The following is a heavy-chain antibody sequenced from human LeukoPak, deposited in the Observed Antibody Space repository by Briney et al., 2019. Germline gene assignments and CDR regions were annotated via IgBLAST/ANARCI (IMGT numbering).Heavy chain of an antibody. J-gene: IGHJ4*02. D-gene: IGHD3-22*01. CDR2: IYYSGNT. CDR3: ASLYFDSSGHLEFDY. CDR1: SGSISSPSYY. V-gene: IGHV4-39*01. Sequence: PSETLSLTCTVSSGSISSPSYYWGWIRQPPGKGLEWIGNIYYSGNTYYNPSLQSRVTMSVDTSKQRFSLRLNSVPAADTAVYYCASLYFDSSGHLEFDYGGQGILVTVPS.